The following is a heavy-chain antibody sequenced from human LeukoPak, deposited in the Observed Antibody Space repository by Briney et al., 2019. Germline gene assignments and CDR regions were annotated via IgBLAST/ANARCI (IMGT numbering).Heavy chain of an antibody. Sequence: SETLSHTLVVYGGSHRGYQWSGIGQPPGKGREWIGEINHSGSTNYNPSLKNRVTISVDTSKNQFSLKLSSVTAADTAVYYCARGPTTVTRAFDYWGQGNLVTVSS. J-gene: IGHJ4*02. CDR3: ARGPTTVTRAFDY. CDR2: INHSGST. V-gene: IGHV4-34*01. CDR1: GGSHRGYQ. D-gene: IGHD4-17*01.